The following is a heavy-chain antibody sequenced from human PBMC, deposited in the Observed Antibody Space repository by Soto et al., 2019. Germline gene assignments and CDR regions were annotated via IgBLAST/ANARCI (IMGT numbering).Heavy chain of an antibody. CDR3: ATDGNNGNNWFEP. D-gene: IGHD1-20*01. CDR2: FDPGNGQK. CDR1: GHTLAELS. J-gene: IGHJ5*02. V-gene: IGHV1-24*01. Sequence: GASVKVSCKVYGHTLAELSMNWVRQAPGKGLEWMGGFDPGNGQKFYAQKFQGRVIMTGDTSTDTAYMELSSLRSEDTAVYYCATDGNNGNNWFEPWG.